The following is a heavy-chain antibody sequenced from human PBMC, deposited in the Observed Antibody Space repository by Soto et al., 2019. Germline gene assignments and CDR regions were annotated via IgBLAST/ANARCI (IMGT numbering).Heavy chain of an antibody. V-gene: IGHV4-59*01. CDR3: ARDVIVPAARRGYYYYYGMDV. J-gene: IGHJ6*02. Sequence: QVQLQESGPGLVKPSETLSLTCTVSGGSISNYYWSWIRQPPGKGLEWIGYIYYSGSTNYNPSLKXXVTISVDTSTXXFXLXXSSVTTADTAMYYCARDVIVPAARRGYYYYYGMDVWGQGTTVTVSS. CDR1: GGSISNYY. CDR2: IYYSGST. D-gene: IGHD2-2*01.